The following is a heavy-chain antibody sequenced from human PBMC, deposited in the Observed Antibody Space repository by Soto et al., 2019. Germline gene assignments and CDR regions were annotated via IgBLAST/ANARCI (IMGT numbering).Heavy chain of an antibody. Sequence: QITLKESGPTLVKPTQTLTLTCTFSDFSLSTSGVGVGWIRQPPGKALEWLALIYWDDDKRYSPSLKSRLTITKDTSKNQVVLTMTNMDPVDTATYYCARIMITFGGVMRKDAFDIWGQGTMVTISS. D-gene: IGHD3-16*01. CDR2: IYWDDDK. V-gene: IGHV2-5*02. CDR3: ARIMITFGGVMRKDAFDI. CDR1: DFSLSTSGVG. J-gene: IGHJ3*02.